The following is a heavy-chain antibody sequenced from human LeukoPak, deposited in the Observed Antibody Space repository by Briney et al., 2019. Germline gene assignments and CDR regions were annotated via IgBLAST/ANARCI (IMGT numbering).Heavy chain of an antibody. V-gene: IGHV1-24*01. CDR2: FDPEDGET. CDR3: ATGELPYYYYGMDV. Sequence: GASVPVSCQVSVYTLPQLSMHWLRQPPAKGLAGLGGFDPEDGETIYAQKFQGRVTMTEDTSTDTAYMELSSLRSEHTAVYYCATGELPYYYYGMDVWGQGTTVTVSS. D-gene: IGHD1-26*01. J-gene: IGHJ6*02. CDR1: VYTLPQLS.